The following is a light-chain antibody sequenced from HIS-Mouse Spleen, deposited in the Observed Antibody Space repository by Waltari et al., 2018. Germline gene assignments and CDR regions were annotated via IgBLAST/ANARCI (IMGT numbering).Light chain of an antibody. CDR1: SSDVGGYNY. Sequence: QSALTQPPSASGSPGQSVPISFTGTSSDVGGYNYVSWYQQHPGKAPKLMIYEVSKRPSGVPDRFSGSKSGNTASLTVSGLQAEDEADYYCSSYAGSNNYVFGTGTKVTVL. CDR2: EVS. V-gene: IGLV2-8*01. J-gene: IGLJ1*01. CDR3: SSYAGSNNYV.